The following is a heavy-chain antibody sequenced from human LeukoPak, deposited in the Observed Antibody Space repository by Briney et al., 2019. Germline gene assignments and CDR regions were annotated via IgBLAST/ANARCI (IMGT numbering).Heavy chain of an antibody. CDR3: ANEGLADFDY. Sequence: GGSLRLSCAASGFTFSSYGMHWVRQAPGKGLEWVAVISYDGSNKYYADSVKGRFTISRDNSKNTLYLQMNSLRAEDTAVYYCANEGLADFDYWGQGTLVTVSS. J-gene: IGHJ4*02. V-gene: IGHV3-30*18. CDR1: GFTFSSYG. CDR2: ISYDGSNK. D-gene: IGHD6-19*01.